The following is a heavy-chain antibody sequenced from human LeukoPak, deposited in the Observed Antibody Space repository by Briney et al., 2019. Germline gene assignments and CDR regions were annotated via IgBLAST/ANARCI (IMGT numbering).Heavy chain of an antibody. CDR1: GFTFSSYA. CDR2: ISGSGGIT. V-gene: IGHV3-23*01. J-gene: IGHJ4*02. D-gene: IGHD2-2*01. Sequence: GGSLRLSCAASGFTFSSYAMSWVRQAPGKGLEWVSGISGSGGITHYADSVKGRFTISRDNSKNTLYLQLNSLRADDTAVYHCATLSVTGDYWGPGTLVTVSS. CDR3: ATLSVTGDY.